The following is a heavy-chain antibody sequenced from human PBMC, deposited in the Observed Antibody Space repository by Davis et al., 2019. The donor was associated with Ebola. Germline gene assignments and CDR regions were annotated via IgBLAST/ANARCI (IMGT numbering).Heavy chain of an antibody. CDR1: GFTFSSYG. Sequence: PGGSLRLSCAASGFTFSSYGMHWVRQAPGKGLEWVANIKQDGSEKYYVDSVKGRFTISRDNAKNSLYLQMNSLRAEDTAVYYCARASSAAIDYWGQGTLVTVSS. CDR3: ARASSAAIDY. D-gene: IGHD2-2*01. CDR2: IKQDGSEK. J-gene: IGHJ4*02. V-gene: IGHV3-7*03.